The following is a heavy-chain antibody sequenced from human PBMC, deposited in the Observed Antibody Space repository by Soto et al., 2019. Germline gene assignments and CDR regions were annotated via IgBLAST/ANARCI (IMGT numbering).Heavy chain of an antibody. CDR3: ARTKITMIVVLDP. V-gene: IGHV4-31*03. Sequence: PSETLSLTCTVSGGSISSGGYYWSWIRQHPGKGLEWIGYIYYSGSTYYNPSLKSRVTISVDTSKNQFSLKLSSVTAADTAVYYCARTKITMIVVLDPWGQGTLVTVSS. J-gene: IGHJ5*02. CDR2: IYYSGST. CDR1: GGSISSGGYY. D-gene: IGHD3-22*01.